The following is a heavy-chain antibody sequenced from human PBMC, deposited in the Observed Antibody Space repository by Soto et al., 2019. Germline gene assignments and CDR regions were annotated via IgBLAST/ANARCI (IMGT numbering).Heavy chain of an antibody. Sequence: PSETLSLTCTVSGGSISSYYWSWIRQPPGKGLEWIGYIYYSGSTYYNPSLKGRFTISRDNAKNSLYLQMNSLRDEDTAVYYCARGGSYHLANDAFDIWGQGTMVTVSS. V-gene: IGHV4-59*04. J-gene: IGHJ3*02. CDR3: ARGGSYHLANDAFDI. CDR2: IYYSGST. D-gene: IGHD1-26*01. CDR1: GGSISSYY.